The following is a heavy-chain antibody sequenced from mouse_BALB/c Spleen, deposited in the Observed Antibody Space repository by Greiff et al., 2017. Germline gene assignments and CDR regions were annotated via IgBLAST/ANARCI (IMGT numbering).Heavy chain of an antibody. Sequence: EVMLVESGGGLVQPGGSLKLSCAASGFTFSSYGMSWVRQTPDKRLELVATINSNGGSTYYPDSVKGRFTISRDNAKNTLYLQMSSLKSEDTAMYYCARDGGNYAWFAYWGQGTLVTVSA. CDR1: GFTFSSYG. J-gene: IGHJ3*01. CDR2: INSNGGST. D-gene: IGHD2-1*01. V-gene: IGHV5-6-3*01. CDR3: ARDGGNYAWFAY.